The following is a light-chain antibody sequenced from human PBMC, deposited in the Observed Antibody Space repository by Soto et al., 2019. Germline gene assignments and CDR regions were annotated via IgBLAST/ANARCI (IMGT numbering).Light chain of an antibody. CDR3: QQYGSSPGT. J-gene: IGKJ1*01. CDR1: QSVRSNY. CDR2: GAS. V-gene: IGKV3-20*01. Sequence: EIVLTQSPGTLSLSPGERVTLSCRASQSVRSNYLAWYQQKPGQAPRLLIYGASNRATGTPDRFSGSGSGTDFTLTISRLEPEDFAVYYCQQYGSSPGTFGQGTKVDIK.